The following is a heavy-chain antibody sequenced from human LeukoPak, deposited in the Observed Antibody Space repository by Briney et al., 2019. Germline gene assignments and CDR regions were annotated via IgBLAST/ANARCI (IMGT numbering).Heavy chain of an antibody. J-gene: IGHJ4*02. V-gene: IGHV4-39*07. CDR3: ARTYCGGDCSFDY. Sequence: SETLSLTCTVSGGSISSSIYYWGWIRQPPGKGLEWIGNMSYSGSTYHNPSLKSRVTISVDTSKNQFSLKLSSVTAADTAVYYCARTYCGGDCSFDYWGQGTLVTVSS. D-gene: IGHD2-21*02. CDR1: GGSISSSIYY. CDR2: MSYSGST.